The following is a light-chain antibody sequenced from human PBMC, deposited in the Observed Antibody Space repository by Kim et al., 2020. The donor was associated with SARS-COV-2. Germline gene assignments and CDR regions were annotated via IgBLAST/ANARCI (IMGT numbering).Light chain of an antibody. J-gene: IGLJ1*01. Sequence: VTISCTGSSSNIGAGYDVHWYQQLPGTAPKLLIYGNSNRPSGIPDRFSGSKSGTSASLAITGLQAEDEADYYCQSYDSSLSGSYVFGTGTKVTVL. V-gene: IGLV1-40*01. CDR3: QSYDSSLSGSYV. CDR1: SSNIGAGYD. CDR2: GNS.